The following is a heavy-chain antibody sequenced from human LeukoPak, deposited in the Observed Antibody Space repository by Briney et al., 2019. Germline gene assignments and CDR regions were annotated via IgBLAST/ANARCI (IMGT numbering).Heavy chain of an antibody. CDR1: GVTFSNYE. CDR3: ARGLLGCSAGSCSRALSAY. Sequence: GGSLRLSCAASGVTFSNYEMAWVRQAPGKGLEWISYTSDSGSFIYYADSVKGRFTISRDNAKSSLYLQMNSLRVEDTAVYYCARGLLGCSAGSCSRALSAYWGQGTLVTVSS. CDR2: TSDSGSFI. J-gene: IGHJ4*02. D-gene: IGHD2-15*01. V-gene: IGHV3-48*03.